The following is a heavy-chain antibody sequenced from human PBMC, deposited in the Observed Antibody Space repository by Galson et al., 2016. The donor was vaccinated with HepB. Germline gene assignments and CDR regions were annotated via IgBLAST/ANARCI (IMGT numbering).Heavy chain of an antibody. CDR2: LYGGGAT. CDR1: GVIVSDTY. CDR3: TRLRLPIAAAGHFDH. J-gene: IGHJ4*02. V-gene: IGHV3-53*01. D-gene: IGHD6-13*01. Sequence: LRLSCAASGVIVSDTYMSWVRQSPGKGLEWVAVLYGGGATYYPDSVKGQFSISRDDSKNTLFLQMNNLSPADTALYYCTRLRLPIAAAGHFDHWGQGTLVTVSS.